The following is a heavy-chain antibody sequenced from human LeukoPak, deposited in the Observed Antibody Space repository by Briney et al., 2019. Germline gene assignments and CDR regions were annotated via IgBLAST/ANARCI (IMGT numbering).Heavy chain of an antibody. Sequence: GGSLRLSCATSGFNFDRYTIHWVRQAPGKGLEWVSLAGWAGGTTFYSDSVRGRFTISRDSGRKSVYLQMNSLTTDDTAFYFCAKELDTMFFDYWGQGALATVSS. J-gene: IGHJ4*02. D-gene: IGHD3-10*02. CDR3: AKELDTMFFDY. CDR2: AGWAGGTT. V-gene: IGHV3-43*01. CDR1: GFNFDRYT.